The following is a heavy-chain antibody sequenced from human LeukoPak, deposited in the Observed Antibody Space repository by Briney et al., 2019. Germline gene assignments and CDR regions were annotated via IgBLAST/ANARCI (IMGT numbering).Heavy chain of an antibody. Sequence: SETLSLTCAVYGGSFSGYYWSWIRQPPGKGLEWIGEINHSGSTNYNPSLKSRITISVDTSKNQFSLKLSSVTAVDTAVYYCARHNGLRFLEWFNLWGQGTLITVSS. J-gene: IGHJ4*02. D-gene: IGHD3-3*01. CDR3: ARHNGLRFLEWFNL. V-gene: IGHV4-34*01. CDR2: INHSGST. CDR1: GGSFSGYY.